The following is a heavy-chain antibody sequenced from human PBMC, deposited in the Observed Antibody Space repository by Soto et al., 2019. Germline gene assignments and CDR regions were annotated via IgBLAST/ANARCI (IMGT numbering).Heavy chain of an antibody. D-gene: IGHD6-6*01. CDR1: GFTFTNYA. Sequence: LRLSCAASGFTFTNYALHWVRQAPGKGLEWVSSISGGGTGTYSADAVKGRFTISRDNSKNTLYLQMNSLRAEDTAVYYCANGAASPNDYWGQRTLVTVS. J-gene: IGHJ4*02. V-gene: IGHV3-23*01. CDR2: ISGGGTGT. CDR3: ANGAASPNDY.